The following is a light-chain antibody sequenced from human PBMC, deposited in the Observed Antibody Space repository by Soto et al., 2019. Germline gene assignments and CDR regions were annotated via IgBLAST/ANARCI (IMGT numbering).Light chain of an antibody. CDR1: QDISNY. J-gene: IGKJ2*01. CDR3: QQYDNLPPYT. V-gene: IGKV1-33*01. Sequence: DIQMTQSPSSLSASVGDRVTITCQSSQDISNYLNWYQKKPGKAPKLLIYDASNLETGVPSRFSGSGSVTEFTFTISSLQPEDIATNYCQQYDNLPPYTFGQGTKLEIK. CDR2: DAS.